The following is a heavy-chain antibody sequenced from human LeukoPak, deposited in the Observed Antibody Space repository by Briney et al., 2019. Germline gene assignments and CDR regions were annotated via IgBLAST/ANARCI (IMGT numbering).Heavy chain of an antibody. D-gene: IGHD1-26*01. CDR2: SYYSGST. CDR1: GGSISSSSYY. Sequence: SETLSLTCTVSGGSISSSSYYWGWIRQPPGKGLEWIGSSYYSGSTYYNPSLKSRVTISVDTSKNQFSLKLSSVTAADTAVYYCARVQRWELLSAAYYFDYWGQGTLVTVSS. J-gene: IGHJ4*02. CDR3: ARVQRWELLSAAYYFDY. V-gene: IGHV4-39*01.